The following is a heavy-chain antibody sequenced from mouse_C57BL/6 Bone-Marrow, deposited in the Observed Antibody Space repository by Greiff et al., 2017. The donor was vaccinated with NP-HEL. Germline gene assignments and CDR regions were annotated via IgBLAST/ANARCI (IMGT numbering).Heavy chain of an antibody. J-gene: IGHJ3*01. CDR2: IYPGDGDT. V-gene: IGHV1-82*01. Sequence: VKLMESGPELVKPGASVKISCKASGYAFSSSWMNWVKQRPGKGLEWIGRIYPGDGDTNYNGKFKGKATLTADKSSSTAYMQLSSLTSEDSAVYFCAREGQLRLRFAYWGQGTLVTVSA. CDR1: GYAFSSSW. CDR3: AREGQLRLRFAY. D-gene: IGHD3-2*02.